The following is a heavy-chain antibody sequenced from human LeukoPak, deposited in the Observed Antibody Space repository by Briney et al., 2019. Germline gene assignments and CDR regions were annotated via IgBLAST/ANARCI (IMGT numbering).Heavy chain of an antibody. V-gene: IGHV3-23*01. CDR3: AKDKISGDGKWCFDV. CDR1: GLTFSNFA. CDR2: IFGSGSST. Sequence: GGSLRLSCAASGLTFSNFAMSWVRQAPGKGLEWVSGIFGSGSSTFYGDSVRGRFSISRDNSKNTVSLQMNTLRTEDTAVYYCAKDKISGDGKWCFDVWGRGTQVTVSS. D-gene: IGHD7-27*01. J-gene: IGHJ2*01.